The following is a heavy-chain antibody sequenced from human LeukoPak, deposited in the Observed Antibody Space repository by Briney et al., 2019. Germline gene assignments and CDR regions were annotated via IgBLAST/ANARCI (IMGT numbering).Heavy chain of an antibody. CDR3: ARDRRYFDWLFDYYYYMDV. V-gene: IGHV4-4*07. J-gene: IGHJ6*03. CDR2: IYTSGST. Sequence: SETLSLTCTVSGGSISSYYWSWIRQPAGKGLEWIGRIYTSGSTNYNPSLKSRVTISVDTSKNQFSLKLSSVTAADTAVYYCARDRRYFDWLFDYYYYMDVWGKGTTVTVSS. D-gene: IGHD3-9*01. CDR1: GGSISSYY.